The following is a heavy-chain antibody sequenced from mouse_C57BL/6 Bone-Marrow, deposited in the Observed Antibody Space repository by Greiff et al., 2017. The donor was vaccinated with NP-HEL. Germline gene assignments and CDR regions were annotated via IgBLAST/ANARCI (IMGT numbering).Heavy chain of an antibody. J-gene: IGHJ1*03. V-gene: IGHV1-4*01. Sequence: VQLQQSGAELARPGASVKMSCKASGYTFTSYTMHWVKQRPGQGLEWIGYINPSSGYTKYNQKFKDKATLTADKSSSTAYMQLSSLTSEDSAVYYCARNSTVVEDWYFDVWGTGTTVTVSS. CDR3: ARNSTVVEDWYFDV. CDR1: GYTFTSYT. CDR2: INPSSGYT. D-gene: IGHD1-1*01.